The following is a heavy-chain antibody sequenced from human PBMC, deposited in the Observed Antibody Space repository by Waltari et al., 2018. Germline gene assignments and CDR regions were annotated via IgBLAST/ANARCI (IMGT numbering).Heavy chain of an antibody. J-gene: IGHJ4*02. Sequence: QVQLVQSGAEVKKPGASVTVSCKASGYTFTGYYMPWDRPAPGQGLEWMGRSNPNSGGTNYAQKFQGRVTMTRDTSISTAYMELSRLRSDDTAVYYCARGEGITIFGVVNDYWGQGTLVTVSS. CDR2: SNPNSGGT. D-gene: IGHD3-3*01. V-gene: IGHV1-2*06. CDR3: ARGEGITIFGVVNDY. CDR1: GYTFTGYY.